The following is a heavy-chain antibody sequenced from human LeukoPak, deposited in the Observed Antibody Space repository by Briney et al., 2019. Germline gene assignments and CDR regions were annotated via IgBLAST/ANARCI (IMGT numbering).Heavy chain of an antibody. CDR2: ISSSGSTI. CDR1: GFTFSSYE. J-gene: IGHJ3*02. Sequence: PGGSLRLSCAASGFTFSSYEMNWIRQAPGKGLEWVSYISSSGSTIYYADSVKGRFTISRDNAKNSLYLQMNSLRAEDTAVYYCARSDWNDAFDIWGQGTMVTVSS. D-gene: IGHD1-1*01. CDR3: ARSDWNDAFDI. V-gene: IGHV3-48*03.